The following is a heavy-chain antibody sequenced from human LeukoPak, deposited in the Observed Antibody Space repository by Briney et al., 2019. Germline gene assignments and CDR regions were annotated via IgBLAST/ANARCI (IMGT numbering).Heavy chain of an antibody. CDR3: ARDKIAAAWSAFDI. V-gene: IGHV1-3*01. Sequence: GASVKVSCKASGYTFTSYAMHWVRQAPGQRLEWMGWINAGNGNTKYSQKFQGRVTITRDTSASTAYMELSSLRSEDTAVYYCARDKIAAAWSAFDIWGQGTMVTVSS. CDR1: GYTFTSYA. D-gene: IGHD6-13*01. J-gene: IGHJ3*02. CDR2: INAGNGNT.